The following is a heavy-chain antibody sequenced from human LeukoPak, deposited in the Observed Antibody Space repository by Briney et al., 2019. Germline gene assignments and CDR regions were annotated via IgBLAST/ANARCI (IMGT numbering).Heavy chain of an antibody. CDR1: GFTFSGYG. D-gene: IGHD2-21*01. Sequence: GGSLRLSCTASGFTFSGYGMSWVRQAPGKGLEWASGISGSGGSTNYADSVKGRFTISRDNSKNTLYLLMNSLRAEDTAVYYCAKDLFHTLFDYWGQGTLVTVSS. V-gene: IGHV3-23*01. J-gene: IGHJ4*02. CDR2: ISGSGGST. CDR3: AKDLFHTLFDY.